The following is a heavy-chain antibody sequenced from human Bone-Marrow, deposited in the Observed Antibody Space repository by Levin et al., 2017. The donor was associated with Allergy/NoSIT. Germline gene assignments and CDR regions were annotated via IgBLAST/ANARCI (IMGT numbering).Heavy chain of an antibody. CDR2: ISASSAGT. D-gene: IGHD6-13*01. CDR1: GFIFSNCP. J-gene: IGHJ4*02. CDR3: AKEPPIATSLTGHYFDF. V-gene: IGHV3-23*01. Sequence: ASVKVSCVASGFIFSNCPMSWVRQTPGKGLEWVSGISASSAGTYYRDSVKGRFTISRDNSKNTLHLQMNSLRAEDTAVYYCAKEPPIATSLTGHYFDFWGQGTLITVSS.